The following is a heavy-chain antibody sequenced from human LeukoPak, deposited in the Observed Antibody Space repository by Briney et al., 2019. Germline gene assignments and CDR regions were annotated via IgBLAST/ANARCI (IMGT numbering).Heavy chain of an antibody. J-gene: IGHJ3*01. CDR2: IGNDGSDT. Sequence: GGSLSLSCAVSGFTFCSYWIHWGRQAPGQGLVWVGRIGNDGSDTIYADSVRGRFTVSRDNAKNTLYLQMNSLRAEDTAVYFCARGGFSHGFDVWGQGTVVTVSS. CDR3: ARGGFSHGFDV. CDR1: GFTFCSYW. D-gene: IGHD5-12*01. V-gene: IGHV3-74*01.